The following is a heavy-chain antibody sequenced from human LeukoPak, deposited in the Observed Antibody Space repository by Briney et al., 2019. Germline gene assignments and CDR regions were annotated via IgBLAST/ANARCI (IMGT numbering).Heavy chain of an antibody. D-gene: IGHD3-16*01. J-gene: IGHJ3*02. CDR2: ILNDGSQE. V-gene: IGHV3-33*08. CDR3: ARGDALGDNALDI. Sequence: GGSLRLSCAASGFTFSSYGMHWVRQAPGKGLEWVAVILNDGSQEKYADSVKGRFTISRDNSKNTLSLQMNSLRAEDTAVYYCARGDALGDNALDIWGQGTMVTVSS. CDR1: GFTFSSYG.